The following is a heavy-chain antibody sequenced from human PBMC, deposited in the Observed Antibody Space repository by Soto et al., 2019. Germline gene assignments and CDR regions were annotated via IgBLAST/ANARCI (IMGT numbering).Heavy chain of an antibody. Sequence: QINLIESGPTLVKPTQTLMLTCTFSGFSLSTSGAAVGWVRQPPGRALEWLALIYWDGDKRYNASLGNRLTITKDTSMNHVVLTLTNVDPADTATYYCAHRATMTIFGLIIDNGIWFDPWGQGTRVIVSS. CDR1: GFSLSTSGAA. J-gene: IGHJ5*02. V-gene: IGHV2-5*02. CDR3: AHRATMTIFGLIIDNGIWFDP. D-gene: IGHD3-3*01. CDR2: IYWDGDK.